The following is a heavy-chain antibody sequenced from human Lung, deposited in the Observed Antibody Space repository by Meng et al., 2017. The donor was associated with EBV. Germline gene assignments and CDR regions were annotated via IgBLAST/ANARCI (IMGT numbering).Heavy chain of an antibody. J-gene: IGHJ4*02. V-gene: IGHV4-31*03. CDR1: GGSIRSGGHY. CDR2: IYYSGST. CDR3: ARGLWYYDRGGYFDN. D-gene: IGHD3-22*01. Sequence: QEWGPGLVKPSQTLSLICTVSGGSIRSGGHYWSWIRQHPEKGLEWIGYIYYSGSTYYKPSLKSRLTISVDTSKNQLSLRLSSVTAADTAVYYCARGLWYYDRGGYFDNWGRGTLVTVSS.